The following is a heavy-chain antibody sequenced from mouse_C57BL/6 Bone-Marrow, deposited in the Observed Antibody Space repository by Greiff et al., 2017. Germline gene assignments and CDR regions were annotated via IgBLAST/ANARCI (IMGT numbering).Heavy chain of an antibody. D-gene: IGHD2-5*01. V-gene: IGHV1-15*01. J-gene: IGHJ3*01. CDR1: GYTFTDYE. CDR2: IDPETGGT. CDR3: TREGSNYPFAY. Sequence: VKLVESGAELVRPGASVTLSCKASGYTFTDYEMHWVKQTPVHGLEWIGAIDPETGGTAYNQKFKGKAILTADKSSSTAYMELRSLTSEDSAVYYGTREGSNYPFAYWGQGTLVTVSS.